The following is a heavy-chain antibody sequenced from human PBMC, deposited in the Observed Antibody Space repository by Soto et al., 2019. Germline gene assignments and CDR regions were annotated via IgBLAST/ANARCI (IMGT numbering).Heavy chain of an antibody. D-gene: IGHD2-15*01. J-gene: IGHJ5*02. CDR3: ANDPVVARSESNWFDP. Sequence: GGSLRLSCAASGFTFSSYAMSWVRQAPGKGLEWVSAISGSGGSTYYADSVKGRFTISRDNSKNTLYLQMNSLRAEDTAVYYCANDPVVARSESNWFDPWGEGTLVPVSS. CDR1: GFTFSSYA. CDR2: ISGSGGST. V-gene: IGHV3-23*01.